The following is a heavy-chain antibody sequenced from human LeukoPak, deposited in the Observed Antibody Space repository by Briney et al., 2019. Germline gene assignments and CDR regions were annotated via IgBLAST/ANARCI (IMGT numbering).Heavy chain of an antibody. CDR3: AKDRLEGPFDY. Sequence: GGSLRLSCAASGFTFSDYYMSWIRQAPGKGLEWVSYISSSGSTIYYADSVKGRFTISRDNAKNSLYLQMNSLRAEDTAVYYCAKDRLEGPFDYWGQGTLVTVSS. D-gene: IGHD1-1*01. J-gene: IGHJ4*02. CDR2: ISSSGSTI. CDR1: GFTFSDYY. V-gene: IGHV3-11*01.